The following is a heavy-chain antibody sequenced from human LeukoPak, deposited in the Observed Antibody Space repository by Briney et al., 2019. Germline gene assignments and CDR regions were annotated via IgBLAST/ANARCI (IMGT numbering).Heavy chain of an antibody. Sequence: GESLKISCKGSGYSFTSYWIGWVRQMPGKGLEWMGIIYPGDSDTRYSPSFQGQVTISADKSISTAYLQWSSLKASDTAMYYCARLITVAAPYYYYYMDVWGKGTTVTASS. D-gene: IGHD4-23*01. V-gene: IGHV5-51*01. CDR3: ARLITVAAPYYYYYMDV. CDR2: IYPGDSDT. CDR1: GYSFTSYW. J-gene: IGHJ6*03.